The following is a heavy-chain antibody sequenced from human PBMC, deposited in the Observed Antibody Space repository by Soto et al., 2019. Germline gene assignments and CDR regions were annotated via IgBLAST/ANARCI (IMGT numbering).Heavy chain of an antibody. Sequence: SETLSLTCTVSGGSVSSGSYYWSWIRQPPGKGLEWIGYIYYSGSTNYNPSLKSRVTISVDTSKNQFSLKLSSVTAADTAVYYCARAGGYSYYFDYWGQGTLVTV. CDR2: IYYSGST. CDR3: ARAGGYSYYFDY. D-gene: IGHD3-22*01. CDR1: GGSVSSGSYY. V-gene: IGHV4-61*01. J-gene: IGHJ4*02.